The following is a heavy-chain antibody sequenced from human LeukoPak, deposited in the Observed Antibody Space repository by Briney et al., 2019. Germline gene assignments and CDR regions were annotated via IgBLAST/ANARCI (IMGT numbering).Heavy chain of an antibody. Sequence: PSETLSLTCAVYGGSFSGYYWSWIRQPPGKGLEWIGEINHSGSTNYNPSLKSRVTISVDTPKNQFSLKLSSVTAADTAVYYCARGGIAARPGYYYYYMGVWGKGTTVTVSS. CDR3: ARGGIAARPGYYYYYMGV. V-gene: IGHV4-34*01. CDR2: INHSGST. CDR1: GGSFSGYY. J-gene: IGHJ6*03. D-gene: IGHD6-6*01.